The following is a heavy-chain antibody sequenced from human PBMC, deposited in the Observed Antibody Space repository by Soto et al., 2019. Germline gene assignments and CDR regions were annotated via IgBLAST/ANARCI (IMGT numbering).Heavy chain of an antibody. Sequence: QVQLVQSGAEVKKPGASVKVSCKASGYTFTSYGISWVRQAPGQGLEWMGWISAYNGNTNYAQKLQGRVTMTPDTSTSTAYMELRSLRSDDTAVYYCARVYCSGGSCYLGFGWYYYYMDVWGNGTTVTVSS. CDR1: GYTFTSYG. D-gene: IGHD2-15*01. CDR3: ARVYCSGGSCYLGFGWYYYYMDV. CDR2: ISAYNGNT. J-gene: IGHJ6*03. V-gene: IGHV1-18*01.